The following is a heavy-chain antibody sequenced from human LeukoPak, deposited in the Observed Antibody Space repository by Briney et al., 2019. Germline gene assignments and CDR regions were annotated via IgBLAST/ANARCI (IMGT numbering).Heavy chain of an antibody. V-gene: IGHV3-74*01. Sequence: GGSLRLSCAASGFTFSSYWMHWVRQAPGKGLEWVSRIHGDGSSTSYADSVKGRFTISRDNAKNTLYLQMNSLRAEDTAVYYCARDKPGSHYYVDVWGKGTTVTVSS. CDR1: GFTFSSYW. D-gene: IGHD1-1*01. CDR2: IHGDGSST. J-gene: IGHJ6*03. CDR3: ARDKPGSHYYVDV.